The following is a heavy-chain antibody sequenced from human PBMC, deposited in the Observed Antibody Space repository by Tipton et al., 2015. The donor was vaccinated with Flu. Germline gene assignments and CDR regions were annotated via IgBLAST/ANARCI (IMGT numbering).Heavy chain of an antibody. Sequence: LRLSCTVSGGSMSSFYWTWIRQPAGKGLEWIGRMYVSGSTKYNPSLKSRVTMSVDTSKNQFSLKLSSVTAADTAVYCCARGSGSGTDVTFYFWGQGTLVTVSS. V-gene: IGHV4-4*07. J-gene: IGHJ4*02. D-gene: IGHD3-10*01. CDR3: ARGSGSGTDVTFYF. CDR2: MYVSGST. CDR1: GGSMSSFY.